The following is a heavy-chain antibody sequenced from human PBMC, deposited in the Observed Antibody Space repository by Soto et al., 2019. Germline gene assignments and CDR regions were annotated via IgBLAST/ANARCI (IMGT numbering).Heavy chain of an antibody. J-gene: IGHJ5*01. CDR3: ARVRQGCSANNCYFDP. CDR1: GGSVRAPDW. V-gene: IGHV4-4*02. CDR2: VHISGHS. D-gene: IGHD1-1*01. Sequence: SETLSLTCTLSGGSVRAPDWWNWVRQSPDKGLEWIAEVHISGHSNYNPSLRSRVSVSIDSSKNQFYLNLNSVTAADTAIYYCARVRQGCSANNCYFDPWGQGTQVTVSP.